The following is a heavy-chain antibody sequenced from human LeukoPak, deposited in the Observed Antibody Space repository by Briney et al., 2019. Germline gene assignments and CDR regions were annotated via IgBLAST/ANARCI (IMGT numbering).Heavy chain of an antibody. J-gene: IGHJ4*02. Sequence: ASVEVSCKASGGTFSSYAISWVRRAPGQGLEWMGRIIPILGIANYAQKFQGRVTITADKSTSTAYMELSSLRSEDTAVYYCARGVVVPAADDGYYFDYWGQGTLVTVSS. CDR2: IIPILGIA. CDR3: ARGVVVPAADDGYYFDY. V-gene: IGHV1-69*04. CDR1: GGTFSSYA. D-gene: IGHD2-2*01.